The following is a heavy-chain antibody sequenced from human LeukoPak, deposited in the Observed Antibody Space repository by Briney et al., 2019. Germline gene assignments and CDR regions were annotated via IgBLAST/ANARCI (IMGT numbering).Heavy chain of an antibody. Sequence: SETLSLTCTVSGGSISSGSYYWSWIRQPAGKGLEWIGRIYTSGSTNYNPSLKSRVTISVDTSKNQFSLKLSSVTAADTAVYYCAREGGGITGTKRFDYWGQGTLVTVSS. CDR3: AREGGGITGTKRFDY. J-gene: IGHJ4*02. CDR2: IYTSGST. V-gene: IGHV4-61*02. D-gene: IGHD1-7*01. CDR1: GGSISSGSYY.